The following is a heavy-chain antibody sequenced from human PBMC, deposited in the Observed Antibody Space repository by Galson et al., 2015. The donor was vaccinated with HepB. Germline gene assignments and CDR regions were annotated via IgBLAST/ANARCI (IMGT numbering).Heavy chain of an antibody. Sequence: QSGAEVKKPGESLKISCKGSGYSFTSYWIGWVRQMPGKGLEWMGIIYPGDSDTRYSPSFQGQVTISADKSISTAYLQWSSLKASDTAMYYCASTRSYGGNSDWYFDLWGRGTLVTVSS. CDR2: IYPGDSDT. CDR1: GYSFTSYW. D-gene: IGHD4-23*01. V-gene: IGHV5-51*01. J-gene: IGHJ2*01. CDR3: ASTRSYGGNSDWYFDL.